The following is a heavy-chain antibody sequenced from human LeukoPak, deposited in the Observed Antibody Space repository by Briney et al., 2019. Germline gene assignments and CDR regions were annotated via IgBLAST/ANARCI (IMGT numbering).Heavy chain of an antibody. CDR3: ARDGDGYNFNYFDY. CDR1: GGSISSYY. D-gene: IGHD5-24*01. CDR2: IYYSGST. Sequence: PSETLSLTCTVSGGSISSYYWSWIRQPPGKGLEWIGYIYYSGSTNYNPSLKSRVTISVDTSKNQFSLKLSSVTAADTAVYYCARDGDGYNFNYFDYWGQGTLVTVSS. V-gene: IGHV4-59*01. J-gene: IGHJ4*02.